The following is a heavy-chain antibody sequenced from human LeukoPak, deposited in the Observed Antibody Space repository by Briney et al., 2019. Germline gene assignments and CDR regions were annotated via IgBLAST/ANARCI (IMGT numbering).Heavy chain of an antibody. V-gene: IGHV3-23*01. CDR2: ISGSGGST. D-gene: IGHD3-10*01. CDR3: AKSITTMVRGKYYFDY. Sequence: GGSLRLSCAASGFTFSSYAMSWVRQAPGKGLEWVSAISGSGGSTYYADSVKGRFTISRDNSKNTLYLQMNSLRAEDTAVYYCAKSITTMVRGKYYFDYWGQGTLVTVSS. J-gene: IGHJ4*02. CDR1: GFTFSSYA.